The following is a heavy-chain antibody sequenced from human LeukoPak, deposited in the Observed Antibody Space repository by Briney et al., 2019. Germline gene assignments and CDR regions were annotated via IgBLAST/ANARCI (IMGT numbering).Heavy chain of an antibody. V-gene: IGHV3-23*01. D-gene: IGHD3-3*01. CDR1: GFTFTSYA. CDR2: ISSSGTT. J-gene: IGHJ4*02. Sequence: QPGGSLRLSCAASGFTFTSYAMSWVHQAAGKEPEWVSLISSSGTTYYAASAQGRFTISRDESKNILYLQMSSLRAEDTAVYYCAKDGGARITIFGVVIIPYYFDYWGQGTLVAVSS. CDR3: AKDGGARITIFGVVIIPYYFDY.